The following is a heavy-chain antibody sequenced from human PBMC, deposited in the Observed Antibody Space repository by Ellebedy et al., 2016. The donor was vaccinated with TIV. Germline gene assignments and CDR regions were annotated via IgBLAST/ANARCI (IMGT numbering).Heavy chain of an antibody. D-gene: IGHD4-17*01. CDR3: ARDRGDYVFDY. J-gene: IGHJ4*02. V-gene: IGHV3-7*01. Sequence: GESLKISCAASGFTFSSYWMSWVHQAPGKGLEWVANIKQDGSEKYYVDSVKGRFTISRDNSKNTLYLQMNSLRAEDTAVYYCARDRGDYVFDYWGQGTLVTVSS. CDR2: IKQDGSEK. CDR1: GFTFSSYW.